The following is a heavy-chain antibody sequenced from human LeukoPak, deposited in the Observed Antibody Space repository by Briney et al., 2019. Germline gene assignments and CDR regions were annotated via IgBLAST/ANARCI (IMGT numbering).Heavy chain of an antibody. D-gene: IGHD5-12*01. J-gene: IGHJ6*02. CDR2: INSDGSST. Sequence: GGSLRLSCAASGFTFSSYWMHWVRQAPGKGLVWVSRINSDGSSTSYADSVKGRFTISRDNAKNSLYLQMNSLRAEDTALYYCAKDGGSGYSGYDRLLTVGMDVWGQGTTVTVS. CDR3: AKDGGSGYSGYDRLLTVGMDV. V-gene: IGHV3-74*01. CDR1: GFTFSSYW.